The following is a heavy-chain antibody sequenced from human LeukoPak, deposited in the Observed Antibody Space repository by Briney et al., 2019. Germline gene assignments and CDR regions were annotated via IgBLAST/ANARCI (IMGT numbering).Heavy chain of an antibody. D-gene: IGHD3-22*01. V-gene: IGHV3-15*01. Sequence: GGSLRLSCAASGFTFSNAWMSWVRQAPGKGLEWVGRIKSKTDGGTTDYAAPVKGRFTISRDDSKNTLYLQMNSLKTEDTAVYYCTTDCVLENGYNYYYDSSGYYYYFDYWGQGTLVTVSS. J-gene: IGHJ4*02. CDR1: GFTFSNAW. CDR3: TTDCVLENGYNYYYDSSGYYYYFDY. CDR2: IKSKTDGGTT.